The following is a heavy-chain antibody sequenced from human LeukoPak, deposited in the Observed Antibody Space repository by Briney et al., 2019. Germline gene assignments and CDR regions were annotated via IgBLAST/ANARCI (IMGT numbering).Heavy chain of an antibody. Sequence: SETLSLTCTVSGGSISSYYWSWIRQPPGKGLEWSGYIYYSGSTNYNPSHKSRVTISVDTSKNQFSLELSSVTAADTAVYYCARARGSSGWFDYWGQGTLVTVSS. CDR3: ARARGSSGWFDY. CDR2: IYYSGST. CDR1: GGSISSYY. D-gene: IGHD6-19*01. J-gene: IGHJ4*02. V-gene: IGHV4-59*01.